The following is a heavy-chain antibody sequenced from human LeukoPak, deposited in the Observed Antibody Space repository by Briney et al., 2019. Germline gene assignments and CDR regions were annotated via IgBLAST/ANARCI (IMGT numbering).Heavy chain of an antibody. CDR3: AKSRSGSSNWALRIFDN. D-gene: IGHD3-10*01. Sequence: GGSLRLSCATSGFNFSRYAMSWVCQAPGKGLEWVAAISRRADGTYYADSVKGRLTISRDNAKSSLFLQVNNLRAEDTAIYYCAKSRSGSSNWALRIFDNWGQGTMVSVSS. CDR1: GFNFSRYA. CDR2: ISRRADGT. V-gene: IGHV3-23*01. J-gene: IGHJ4*02.